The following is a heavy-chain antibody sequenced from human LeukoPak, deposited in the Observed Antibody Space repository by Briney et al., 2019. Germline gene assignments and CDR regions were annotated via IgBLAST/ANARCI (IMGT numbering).Heavy chain of an antibody. J-gene: IGHJ3*02. CDR1: GGTFSSYA. CDR3: ARWTYYYDSSGPEGGAFDI. V-gene: IGHV1-69*13. D-gene: IGHD3-22*01. CDR2: IIPIFGTA. Sequence: SVKVSCKASGGTFSSYAISWVRQAPGQGLEWMGGIIPIFGTANYAQKFQGRVTITANESTSTAYMELSSLRSEDTAVYYCARWTYYYDSSGPEGGAFDIWGQGTMVTVSS.